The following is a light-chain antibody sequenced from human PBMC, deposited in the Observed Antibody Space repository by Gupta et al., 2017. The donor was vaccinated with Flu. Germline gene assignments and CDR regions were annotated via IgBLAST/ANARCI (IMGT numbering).Light chain of an antibody. V-gene: IGLV5-45*02. CDR3: MIWHSSAVV. CDR1: SGINVGTYR. Sequence: QAVLTQRSSLSASPGASASLTCTLRSGINVGTYRIYWYQQKPGSPPQYLLRYKSDSDKQQGSGVPSRFSGSKDASANAGILLISGLQSEDEADYYCMIWHSSAVVFGGGTKLTVL. J-gene: IGLJ2*01. CDR2: YKSDSDK.